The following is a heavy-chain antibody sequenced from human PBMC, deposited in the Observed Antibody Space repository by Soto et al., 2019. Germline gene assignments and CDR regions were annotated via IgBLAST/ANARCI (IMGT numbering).Heavy chain of an antibody. J-gene: IGHJ3*02. CDR1: GGSISSSSYY. CDR3: ARHIWRGRRYGMGAFDI. CDR2: IYYSGST. D-gene: IGHD1-1*01. V-gene: IGHV4-39*01. Sequence: QLQLQESGPGLVKPSETLSLTCTVSGGSISSSSYYWGWIRQPPGKGLEWIGSIYYSGSTYYNPSLKSRVTLSVDTSKNQFSLKLSSVTAADTAVYYCARHIWRGRRYGMGAFDIWGQGTMVTVSS.